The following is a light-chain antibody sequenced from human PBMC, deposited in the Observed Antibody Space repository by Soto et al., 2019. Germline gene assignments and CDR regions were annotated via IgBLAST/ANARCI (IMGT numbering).Light chain of an antibody. Sequence: QAVVTQPPSASGSPGQSVTISCTGASSDVGGYNYVSWCQQHPGKAPKLMIYEVTKRPSGVPDRFSGSKSGNTASLTVSGLHAEDEADYYCSSYAGSNNLVFGGGTQLTVL. V-gene: IGLV2-8*01. J-gene: IGLJ3*02. CDR3: SSYAGSNNLV. CDR1: SSDVGGYNY. CDR2: EVT.